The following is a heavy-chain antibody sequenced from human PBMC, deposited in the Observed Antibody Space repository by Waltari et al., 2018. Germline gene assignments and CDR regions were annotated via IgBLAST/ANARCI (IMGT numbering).Heavy chain of an antibody. CDR3: ARAVEPDY. D-gene: IGHD2-15*01. CDR1: GFTFTRYA. V-gene: IGHV3-23*01. CDR2: ISDGGGNT. Sequence: EVQLLESGGGLVQPGGSLRLSCAASGFTFTRYALSWVRRAPGMGREWVSAISDGGGNTYYADSIKGRFTISRDNSKNTLYLQMKSLRIEDTAVYHCARAVEPDYWGQGTLVTVSS. J-gene: IGHJ4*02.